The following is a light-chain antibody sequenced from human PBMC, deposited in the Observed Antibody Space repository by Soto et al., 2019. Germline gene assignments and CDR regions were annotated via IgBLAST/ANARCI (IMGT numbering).Light chain of an antibody. CDR1: STDVGGNKY. CDR3: ASSTSDSLYV. J-gene: IGLJ1*01. V-gene: IGLV2-14*01. CDR2: KVT. Sequence: QSALTQPASVFGSPGQSITISCTGTSTDVGGNKYASWYQQYPGKVPKLLINKVTNRPSGVSYLFSGSNSRNTASLTISPLLAEGEADYFCASSTSDSLYVFGTGTKVTVL.